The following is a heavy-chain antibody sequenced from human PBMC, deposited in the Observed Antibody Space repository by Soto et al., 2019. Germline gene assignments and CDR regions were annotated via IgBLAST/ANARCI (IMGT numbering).Heavy chain of an antibody. Sequence: QVQLQQSGPGLVKPSQTLSLTCAISGDSVSSNSAAWNWIRQSPSRGLEWLGRTYYRSKWYNDYAVSXNXRLXINPDTSKNQFSLQLNSVTPEDTAVYYCARGWEAYNSSLDYWGQGTLVTVSS. CDR2: TYYRSKWYN. D-gene: IGHD6-13*01. CDR3: ARGWEAYNSSLDY. V-gene: IGHV6-1*01. J-gene: IGHJ4*02. CDR1: GDSVSSNSAA.